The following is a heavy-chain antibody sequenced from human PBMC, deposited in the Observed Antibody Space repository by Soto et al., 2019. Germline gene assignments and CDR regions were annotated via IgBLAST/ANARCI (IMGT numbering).Heavy chain of an antibody. Sequence: QVQLVQSGAELKKPGASVKVSCKASGYTFSNYDMNWVRQATGQGPEWIGWVNPNNGDTGYAQKFQGRLALTTAIAPTTAYMELTSLRSEGTVMYYCAKVARKGSAIDFDYWGQGTLITVSS. V-gene: IGHV1-8*01. CDR2: VNPNNGDT. D-gene: IGHD3-10*01. CDR3: AKVARKGSAIDFDY. CDR1: GYTFSNYD. J-gene: IGHJ4*02.